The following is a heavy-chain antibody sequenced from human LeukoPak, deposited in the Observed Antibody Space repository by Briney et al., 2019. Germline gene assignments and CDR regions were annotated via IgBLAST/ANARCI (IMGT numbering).Heavy chain of an antibody. Sequence: LVASVKVSCKASGYTFTSYYMHWVRQAPGQGLEWMGIINPSGGSTSYAQKFQGRVTMTRDTSTSTVYMELSSLRSEDTAVYYCARGPRDCSGGSCYPRWYWGQGTLVTVSS. CDR3: ARGPRDCSGGSCYPRWY. CDR1: GYTFTSYY. CDR2: INPSGGST. V-gene: IGHV1-46*01. D-gene: IGHD2-15*01. J-gene: IGHJ4*02.